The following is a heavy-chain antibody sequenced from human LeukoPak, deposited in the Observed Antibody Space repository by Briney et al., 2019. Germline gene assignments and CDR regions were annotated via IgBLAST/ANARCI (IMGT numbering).Heavy chain of an antibody. D-gene: IGHD1-26*01. V-gene: IGHV3-53*01. Sequence: PGGSLRLSCAASGFTVSSNYMSWVRQAPGKGLEWVSIIYSGGSTYYADSVQGRFIISRDNSKNTLYLQMNSLRVEDTAVYYCARAHYSGNYGDFDYWGQGTLVTVSS. CDR2: IYSGGST. CDR1: GFTVSSNY. J-gene: IGHJ4*02. CDR3: ARAHYSGNYGDFDY.